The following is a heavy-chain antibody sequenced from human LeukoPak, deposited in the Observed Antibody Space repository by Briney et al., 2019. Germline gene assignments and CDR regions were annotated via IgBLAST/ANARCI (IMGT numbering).Heavy chain of an antibody. CDR3: ARDPSAGYDSSGYYKYFDY. J-gene: IGHJ4*02. Sequence: GGSLRLSCAASGFTFSSNGMHWVRQAPGKGLEWVAAIWFDGSNKYSADSVKGRFTISRDNSKNTLHLQMNSLRAEDTAVYYCARDPSAGYDSSGYYKYFDYWGQGTLVTVSS. CDR2: IWFDGSNK. D-gene: IGHD3-22*01. V-gene: IGHV3-33*01. CDR1: GFTFSSNG.